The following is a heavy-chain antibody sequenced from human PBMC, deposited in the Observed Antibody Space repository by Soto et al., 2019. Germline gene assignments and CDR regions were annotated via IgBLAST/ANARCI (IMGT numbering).Heavy chain of an antibody. Sequence: QVQLVQSGAEVKKPGSSVKVSCKASGGTFSSYAISWVRQAPGQGLEWMGGIIPIFGTANYAQKFQGRVTITADESTSTAYMELSSLRSEDTAVYYCANLLVAAPQGEAYYYSMDVWGQGTTVTVSS. CDR3: ANLLVAAPQGEAYYYSMDV. CDR2: IIPIFGTA. CDR1: GGTFSSYA. J-gene: IGHJ6*02. D-gene: IGHD2-15*01. V-gene: IGHV1-69*01.